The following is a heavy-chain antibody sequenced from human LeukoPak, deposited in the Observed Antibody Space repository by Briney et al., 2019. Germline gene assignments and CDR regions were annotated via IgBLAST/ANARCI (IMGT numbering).Heavy chain of an antibody. CDR2: MNPNSGNT. D-gene: IGHD4-17*01. V-gene: IGHV1-8*01. J-gene: IGHJ6*02. CDR1: GYTFTSYD. CDR3: ARITVTTSNNGMDV. Sequence: ASVKVSCKASGYTFTSYDINWVRQATGQGLEWMGWMNPNSGNTGYAQKFQGRVTMTRNTSISTAYMELSSLRSEDTAVYYCARITVTTSNNGMDVWGQGTTVTVSS.